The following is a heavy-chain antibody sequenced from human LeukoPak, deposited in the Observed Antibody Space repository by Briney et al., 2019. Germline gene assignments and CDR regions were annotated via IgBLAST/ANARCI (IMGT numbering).Heavy chain of an antibody. V-gene: IGHV4-39*01. J-gene: IGHJ4*02. D-gene: IGHD2-2*01. CDR3: ARGGRGSSTNCWFDY. Sequence: SETLSLTCTVYAGSISSSSYYWGWTRQPPVKGLEWTARTFYTGSTYCNPSPKSRSAISVGTSNDQFSLKLSSVTAADTAVYYCARGGRGSSTNCWFDYWGQGTLVTVSS. CDR1: AGSISSSSYY. CDR2: TFYTGST.